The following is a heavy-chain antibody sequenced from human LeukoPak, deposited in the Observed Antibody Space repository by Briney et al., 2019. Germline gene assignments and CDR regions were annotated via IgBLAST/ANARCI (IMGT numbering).Heavy chain of an antibody. Sequence: GGSLRLSCAASGFTLSRSWMSWVRQAPGKGLEYVSAISSNGGSTYYANSVKGRFTISRDNSKNTLYLQMGSLRAEDMAVYYCARKYSSGWPNYYYYMDVWGKGTTVTISS. CDR1: GFTLSRSW. CDR3: ARKYSSGWPNYYYYMDV. V-gene: IGHV3-64*01. D-gene: IGHD6-19*01. CDR2: ISSNGGST. J-gene: IGHJ6*03.